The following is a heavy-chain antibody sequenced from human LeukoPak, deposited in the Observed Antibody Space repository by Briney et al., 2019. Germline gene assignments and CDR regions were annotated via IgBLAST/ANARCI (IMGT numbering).Heavy chain of an antibody. CDR3: ASTFNGGNSFLRQDEYWYFDL. Sequence: GESRKISCKGSGYSFTSYWIGWVRQMPGKGLEWMGIIYPGDSDTRYSPSFQGQVTISADKSISTAYLQWSSLKASDTAMYYCASTFNGGNSFLRQDEYWYFDLWGRGTLVTVSS. J-gene: IGHJ2*01. V-gene: IGHV5-51*01. D-gene: IGHD4-23*01. CDR2: IYPGDSDT. CDR1: GYSFTSYW.